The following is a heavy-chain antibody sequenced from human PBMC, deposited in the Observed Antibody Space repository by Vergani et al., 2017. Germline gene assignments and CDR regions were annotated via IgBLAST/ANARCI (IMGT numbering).Heavy chain of an antibody. CDR2: IYYSGST. D-gene: IGHD6-19*01. CDR1: GASIRSSNYN. CDR3: ARHSTVKWLVKMGWIDP. Sequence: QLQLQESGPGLVKPSATLSLTCSVSGASIRSSNYNWGWMRQPPGKGLEWISSIYYSGSTYYNPSLKSRVTISVATSKNQFSLKLSSVTAADTAVYFCARHSTVKWLVKMGWIDPWGQGILVTVSS. J-gene: IGHJ5*02. V-gene: IGHV4-39*01.